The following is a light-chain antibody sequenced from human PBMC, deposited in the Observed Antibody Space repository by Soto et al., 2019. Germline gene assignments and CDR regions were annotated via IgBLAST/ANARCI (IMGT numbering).Light chain of an antibody. Sequence: EIVLTQSPGTLSLSPGERATHSCRASQSVSSSYLAWYQQKTGQAPRLLIYGTSSRATAIPDRFSGSGSGTDFTLTISRLEPEDFAVYYCQQYGSSSWTFGQGTKV. CDR2: GTS. V-gene: IGKV3-20*01. CDR3: QQYGSSSWT. CDR1: QSVSSSY. J-gene: IGKJ1*01.